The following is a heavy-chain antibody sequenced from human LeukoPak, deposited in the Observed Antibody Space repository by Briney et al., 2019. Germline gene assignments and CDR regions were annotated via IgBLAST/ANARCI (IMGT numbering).Heavy chain of an antibody. Sequence: SETLCLTCTVSGGSISSYYWSWIRQPPGKGLEWIGYIYYSGSTNYNPSLKSRVTISVATSKNQFSLKLSSVTAADTAVYYCARGHSYGSFDYWGQGTLVTVSS. CDR2: IYYSGST. J-gene: IGHJ4*02. CDR3: ARGHSYGSFDY. D-gene: IGHD5-18*01. CDR1: GGSISSYY. V-gene: IGHV4-59*01.